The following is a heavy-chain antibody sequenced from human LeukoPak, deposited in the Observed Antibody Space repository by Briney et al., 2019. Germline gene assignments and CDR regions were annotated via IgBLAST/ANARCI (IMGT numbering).Heavy chain of an antibody. D-gene: IGHD2-2*02. V-gene: IGHV4-34*01. CDR1: GGSFSGYY. Sequence: PSETLSLTCAVYGGSFSGYYWSWIRQPPGKGLEWIGEINHSGSTNYNPSLKSRVTMSVDTSKNQFSLKLSSVTAADTAVYYCARDLDIVVVPAAIPDYYYYMDVWGKGTTVTVSS. CDR3: ARDLDIVVVPAAIPDYYYYMDV. CDR2: INHSGST. J-gene: IGHJ6*03.